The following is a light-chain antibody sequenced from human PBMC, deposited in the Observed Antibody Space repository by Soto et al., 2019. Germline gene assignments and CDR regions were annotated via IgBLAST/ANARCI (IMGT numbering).Light chain of an antibody. CDR1: QSVDTF. J-gene: IGKJ5*01. CDR2: GAS. Sequence: EIVLTQSPGTLSLSPGDRATLSCGASQSVDTFLVWYQQKPGQAPRLLIFGASSRATGIPDRFRGSGSGTDFTLTVSRLEPEDFAMYYCQQYHWAPDTFGQGTRLEIK. V-gene: IGKV3-20*01. CDR3: QQYHWAPDT.